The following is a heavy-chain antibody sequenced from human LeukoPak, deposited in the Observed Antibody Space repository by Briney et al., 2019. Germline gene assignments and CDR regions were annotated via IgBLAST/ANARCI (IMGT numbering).Heavy chain of an antibody. CDR1: GDSISGYH. Sequence: SETLSLTCTVSGDSISGYHWTWIRQPPGKGLEWIGYIYYTGSTNYNPSLKSRVTISVDTSKNQFSLRLSSVTAADTAVYYCAREHCSTSNCYADYWGQGTLVTVSS. V-gene: IGHV4-59*01. J-gene: IGHJ4*02. CDR3: AREHCSTSNCYADY. D-gene: IGHD2-2*01. CDR2: IYYTGST.